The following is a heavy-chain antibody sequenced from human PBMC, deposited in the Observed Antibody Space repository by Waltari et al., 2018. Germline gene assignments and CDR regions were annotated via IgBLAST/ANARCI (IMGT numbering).Heavy chain of an antibody. Sequence: QVQLVESGGGVVQPGRSMRLSCAASGFTFSSYGMHWVRKAPGKGLEWVAVIWYDGSNKYYADSVKGRFTISRDNSKNTLYLQMNSLRAEDTAVYYCARDLGVFIGVGDYWGQGTLVTVSS. CDR2: IWYDGSNK. V-gene: IGHV3-33*01. D-gene: IGHD2-21*01. J-gene: IGHJ4*02. CDR1: GFTFSSYG. CDR3: ARDLGVFIGVGDY.